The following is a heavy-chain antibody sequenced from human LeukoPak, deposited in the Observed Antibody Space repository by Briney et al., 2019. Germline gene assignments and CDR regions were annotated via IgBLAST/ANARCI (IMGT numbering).Heavy chain of an antibody. CDR3: ARDLGVYALDH. J-gene: IGHJ4*02. CDR2: INWNGGSK. Sequence: GGSLRLSCAASVFTFSIYWMGWLRQAPGKGLEWVSGINWNGGSKRYADSAKGRFTISRDNAENSLYLQMNSLRAEDTALYFCARDLGVYALDHWGQGTLVTVSS. D-gene: IGHD2-8*01. V-gene: IGHV3-20*04. CDR1: VFTFSIYW.